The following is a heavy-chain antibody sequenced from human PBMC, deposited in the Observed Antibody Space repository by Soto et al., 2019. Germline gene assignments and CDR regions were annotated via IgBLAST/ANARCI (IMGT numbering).Heavy chain of an antibody. CDR2: ISSSGSTI. V-gene: IGHV3-48*03. CDR1: GFTFSSYE. Sequence: LRLSCAASGFTFSSYEMNWVRQAPGKGLEWVSYISSSGSTIYYADSVKGRLTISRDNAKNSLYLQMNSLRAEDTAVYYCARATRGDYDFWSGYLWFDPWGQGTLVTVSS. D-gene: IGHD3-3*01. J-gene: IGHJ5*02. CDR3: ARATRGDYDFWSGYLWFDP.